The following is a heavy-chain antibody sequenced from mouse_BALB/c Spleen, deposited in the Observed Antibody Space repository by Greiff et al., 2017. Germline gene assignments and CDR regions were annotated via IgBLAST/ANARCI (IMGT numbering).Heavy chain of an antibody. CDR1: GDSITSGY. V-gene: IGHV3-8*02. Sequence: EVQLQESGPSLVKPSQSLSLTCSVTGDSITSGYWNWIRKFPGHKLEYMGYISYSGSTYYNPSLKSRISTTRDTSKNQYYLQLNSVTTEDTATYYCARPSDGYYAWFAYWGQGTLVTVSA. J-gene: IGHJ3*01. CDR2: ISYSGST. CDR3: ARPSDGYYAWFAY. D-gene: IGHD2-3*01.